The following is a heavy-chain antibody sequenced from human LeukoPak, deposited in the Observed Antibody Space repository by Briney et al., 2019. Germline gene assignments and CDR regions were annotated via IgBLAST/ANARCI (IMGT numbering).Heavy chain of an antibody. J-gene: IGHJ4*02. CDR2: INHSGST. D-gene: IGHD6-13*01. CDR1: GGSFSGYY. V-gene: IGHV4-34*01. CDR3: ARSVYSSSWAFDY. Sequence: SEPLSLTCAVYGGSFSGYYWSWLRQPPGKRLEWIGEINHSGSTNYNPSLKSRVTISVDTSKNQFSLKLSSVTAADTAVYYCARSVYSSSWAFDYWGQGTLVTVSS.